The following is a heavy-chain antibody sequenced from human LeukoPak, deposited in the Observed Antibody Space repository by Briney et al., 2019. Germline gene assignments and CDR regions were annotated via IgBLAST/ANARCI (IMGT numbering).Heavy chain of an antibody. D-gene: IGHD3-10*01. J-gene: IGHJ4*02. CDR1: GGSISSSSYY. CDR2: IYYSGST. Sequence: SETLSLTCTVSGGSISSSSYYWGWIRQPPGKGLEWIGSIYYSGSTYYNPSLKSRVTISVDTSKNQFSLKLSSVTAADTAVYYCARVTRYYYGSGVKEAFDYWGQGTLVTVSS. CDR3: ARVTRYYYGSGVKEAFDY. V-gene: IGHV4-39*07.